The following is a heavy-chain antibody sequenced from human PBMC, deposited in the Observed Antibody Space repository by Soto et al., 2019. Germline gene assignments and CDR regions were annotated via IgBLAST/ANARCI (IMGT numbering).Heavy chain of an antibody. CDR1: GGSISSSNW. V-gene: IGHV4-4*02. CDR2: IYHSGST. Sequence: ETLALACAVSGGSISSSNWWGWVRQPPGKGLEWIGEIYHSGSTNYNPSLKSRVTISVDKSKNQFSLKLSSVTAADTAVYYCARRSYYDFWSGYTDYYYGMDVRGQGTTVTVS. CDR3: ARRSYYDFWSGYTDYYYGMDV. J-gene: IGHJ6*02. D-gene: IGHD3-3*01.